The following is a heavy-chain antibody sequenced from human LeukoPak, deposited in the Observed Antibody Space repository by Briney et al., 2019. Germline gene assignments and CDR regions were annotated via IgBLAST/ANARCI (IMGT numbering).Heavy chain of an antibody. D-gene: IGHD1-1*01. CDR1: RWTFSDYF. V-gene: IGHV3-11*01. J-gene: IGHJ6*02. CDR3: ARFPREPDSGNTTPMDV. CDR2: ISSGGSTI. Sequence: GGSLRLSCAGSRWTFSDYFMSWIRQAPGKGLEYVAYISSGGSTIYYADSVKGRFTISRHNAKNSLYLQLNSLRAEDTAVYYCARFPREPDSGNTTPMDVWGQGTTVTVSS.